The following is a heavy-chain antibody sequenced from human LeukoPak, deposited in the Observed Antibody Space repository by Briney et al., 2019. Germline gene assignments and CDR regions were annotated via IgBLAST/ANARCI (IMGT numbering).Heavy chain of an antibody. Sequence: GGSLRLSCAASGFTFSSYSMNWVRQAPGKGLEWVSSISSSSSYIYYADSVKGRFTISRDNAKNSLYLQMNSLRAEDTAVYYCARGALWFGELLPLFDYWGQGALVTVSS. D-gene: IGHD3-10*01. V-gene: IGHV3-21*01. CDR1: GFTFSSYS. J-gene: IGHJ4*02. CDR3: ARGALWFGELLPLFDY. CDR2: ISSSSSYI.